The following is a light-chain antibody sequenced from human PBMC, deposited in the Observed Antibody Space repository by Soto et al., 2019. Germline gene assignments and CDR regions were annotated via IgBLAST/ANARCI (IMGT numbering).Light chain of an antibody. CDR1: QSLSGSR. Sequence: EIVFTQSPATLSFSPVERATLSCRASQSLSGSRLAWYQQKPGLSPRVLVYGASSRAPGIPDRFSGSGSGTEFTLTISSLQSDDFAMYYCQQYNPYSRTFGQGTKVDI. V-gene: IGKV3-20*01. CDR2: GAS. J-gene: IGKJ1*01. CDR3: QQYNPYSRT.